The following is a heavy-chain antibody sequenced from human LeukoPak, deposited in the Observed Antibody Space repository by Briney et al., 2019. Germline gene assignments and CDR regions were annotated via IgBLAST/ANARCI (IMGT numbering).Heavy chain of an antibody. J-gene: IGHJ6*02. Sequence: SVKVSCKASGGTSSSYTISWVRQAPGQGLEWMGRIIPILGIANYAQKFQGRVTITADKSTSTAYMELSSLRSEDTAVYYCARVMGHSGYERYYYYGMDVWGQGTTVTVSS. CDR3: ARVMGHSGYERYYYYGMDV. CDR1: GGTSSSYT. V-gene: IGHV1-69*02. D-gene: IGHD5-12*01. CDR2: IIPILGIA.